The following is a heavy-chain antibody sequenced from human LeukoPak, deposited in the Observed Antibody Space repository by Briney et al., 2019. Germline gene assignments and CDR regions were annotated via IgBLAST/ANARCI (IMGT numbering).Heavy chain of an antibody. V-gene: IGHV4-39*07. J-gene: IGHJ4*02. D-gene: IGHD6-19*01. Sequence: SETLSLTCTVSGGSSSSSSYYWGWIRQPPGKGLEWIGSIYYSGSTYYNPSLKSRVTISVDTSKNQFSLKLSSVTAADTAVYYCARGLPSSGWYLLDYWGQGTLVTVSS. CDR1: GGSSSSSSYY. CDR3: ARGLPSSGWYLLDY. CDR2: IYYSGST.